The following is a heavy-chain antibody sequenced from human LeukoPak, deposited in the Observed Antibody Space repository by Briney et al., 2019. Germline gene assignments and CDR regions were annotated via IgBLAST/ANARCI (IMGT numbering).Heavy chain of an antibody. J-gene: IGHJ4*02. CDR1: GFTFDDFA. V-gene: IGHV3-9*01. CDR2: ISWNSGSI. D-gene: IGHD3-3*01. CDR3: ARDHYDFWSGYYDVLYYFDY. Sequence: GGSLRLSCAASGFTFDDFAMHWVRQAPGKGLEWVSYISWNSGSIDYADSVKGRFTISRDNAKNSLYLQMNSLRAEDTAVYYCARDHYDFWSGYYDVLYYFDYWGQGTLVTVSS.